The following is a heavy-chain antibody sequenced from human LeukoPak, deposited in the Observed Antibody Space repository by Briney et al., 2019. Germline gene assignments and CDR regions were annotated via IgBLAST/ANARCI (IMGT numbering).Heavy chain of an antibody. CDR1: GYTFTGYY. V-gene: IGHV1-2*06. D-gene: IGHD2-2*01. Sequence: ASVKVSCKASGYTFTGYYMHWVRQAPGEGLEWMGRINPNSGGANYAQKFQGRVTMTGDTSISTAYMELSRLRSDDTAVYYCAREWIPTRHGVPVRNAFDIWGQVTMVTVSS. CDR2: INPNSGGA. J-gene: IGHJ3*02. CDR3: AREWIPTRHGVPVRNAFDI.